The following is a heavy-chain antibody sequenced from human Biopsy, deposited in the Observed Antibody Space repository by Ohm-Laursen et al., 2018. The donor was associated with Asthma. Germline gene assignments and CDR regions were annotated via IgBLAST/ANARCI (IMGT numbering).Heavy chain of an antibody. J-gene: IGHJ3*02. V-gene: IGHV1-69*13. CDR2: LIPVFDIT. CDR1: GGTFSSFA. Sequence: VASVKVSCKASGGTFSSFALSWVRQAPGQGLEWMGGLIPVFDITNDAQKFQDRVTITADVSTSTVYMELSSLRSEDTAVYYCAKERGTMISSTDAFEMWGQGTKVTVSS. D-gene: IGHD3-22*01. CDR3: AKERGTMISSTDAFEM.